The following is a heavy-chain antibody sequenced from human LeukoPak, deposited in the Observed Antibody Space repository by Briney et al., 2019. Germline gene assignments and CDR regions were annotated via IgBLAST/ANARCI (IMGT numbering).Heavy chain of an antibody. CDR2: ISGSGGST. V-gene: IGHV3-23*01. CDR3: AKGSYYDFWSGYYDY. J-gene: IGHJ4*02. D-gene: IGHD3-3*01. Sequence: GGSLRLSCAASGFTFSSYAMSWVRQAPGKGLEWVSAISGSGGSTYYADSVKGRFTISRDNSKNTLYLQMNSLRAEDTAVYYCAKGSYYDFWSGYYDYWGQGALVTVSS. CDR1: GFTFSSYA.